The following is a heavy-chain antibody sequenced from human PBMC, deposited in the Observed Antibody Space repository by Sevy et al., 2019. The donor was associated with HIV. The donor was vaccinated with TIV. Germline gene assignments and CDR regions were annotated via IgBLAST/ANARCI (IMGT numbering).Heavy chain of an antibody. CDR1: GFTFSDYY. D-gene: IGHD4-17*01. CDR3: ARDHVKDGDLGDYYYFAMDV. V-gene: IGHV3-11*01. CDR2: ISGSDGAI. J-gene: IGHJ6*02. Sequence: GGSLRLSCVASGFTFSDYYMSWIRQAPGKGLEWVSYISGSDGAIYYEDSVKGRFTISTDNTKNSQYLQMTSRTAEEAAVYYCARDHVKDGDLGDYYYFAMDVWGQGTTVTVSS.